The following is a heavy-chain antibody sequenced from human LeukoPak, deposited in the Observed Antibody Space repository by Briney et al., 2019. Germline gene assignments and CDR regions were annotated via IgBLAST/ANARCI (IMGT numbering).Heavy chain of an antibody. D-gene: IGHD3-22*01. J-gene: IGHJ4*02. Sequence: GGSLRLSCAASGFTFSSYAMSWVRQAPGKGLEWVSAISGSGGSTYYADSVKGRFTISRDNSKNTLYLQMNSLRAEDTAVYYCARSWGINYYDRSGHFDFWGQGTLVTVSS. CDR1: GFTFSSYA. CDR3: ARSWGINYYDRSGHFDF. V-gene: IGHV3-23*01. CDR2: ISGSGGST.